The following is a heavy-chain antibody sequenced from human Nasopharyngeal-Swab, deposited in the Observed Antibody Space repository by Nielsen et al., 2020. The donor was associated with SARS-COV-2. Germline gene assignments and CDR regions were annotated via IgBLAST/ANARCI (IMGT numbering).Heavy chain of an antibody. CDR3: AKGIAVADAFDI. D-gene: IGHD6-19*01. CDR1: GYTFTSYG. V-gene: IGHV1-18*04. J-gene: IGHJ3*02. Sequence: ASVKASCKASGYTFTSYGISWAPQAPGQGLEWMGWISAYNGNTNYAQKLQGRVTMTTDTSTSTAYMELRSLRSDDTAVYYCAKGIAVADAFDIWGQGTMVTVSS. CDR2: ISAYNGNT.